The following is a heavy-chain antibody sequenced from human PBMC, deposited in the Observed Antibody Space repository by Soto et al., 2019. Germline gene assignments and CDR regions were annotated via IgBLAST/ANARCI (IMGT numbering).Heavy chain of an antibody. Sequence: PGGSLRLSCAASGFTFSSYGMHWVRQAPGKGLEWVAVIWYDGSNKYYADSVKGRFTISRDNSKNTLYLQMNSLRAEDTAVYYCARAAAGPYPFDYWGQGTLVTVSS. CDR2: IWYDGSNK. CDR3: ARAAAGPYPFDY. V-gene: IGHV3-33*01. CDR1: GFTFSSYG. J-gene: IGHJ4*02. D-gene: IGHD6-13*01.